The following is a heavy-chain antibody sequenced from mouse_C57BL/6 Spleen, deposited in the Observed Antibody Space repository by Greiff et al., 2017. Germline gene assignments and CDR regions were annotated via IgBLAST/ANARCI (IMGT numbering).Heavy chain of an antibody. V-gene: IGHV1-53*01. J-gene: IGHJ4*01. CDR3: AGQGDIAFNYYAMDY. Sequence: QVQLQQPGTELVKPGASVKLSCKASGYTFTSYWMHWVKQRPGQGLEWIGNINPSNGGTNYNEKFKSKATLTVDKSSSTAYMRLSSLTSEDSAVYYCAGQGDIAFNYYAMDYWGQGTSVTVSS. CDR2: INPSNGGT. CDR1: GYTFTSYW. D-gene: IGHD3-3*01.